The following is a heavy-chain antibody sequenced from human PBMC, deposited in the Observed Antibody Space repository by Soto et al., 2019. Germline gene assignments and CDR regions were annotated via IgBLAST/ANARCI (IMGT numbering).Heavy chain of an antibody. Sequence: QVQLQESGPGLVKPSETLSLTCSVSGASVSSFYWSWIRQPPGKGLEWIGFIYHTGITSYNPSLASRVTMSLDTSKNQSSLQLSSVTAADTAVYYCAKDGVRPMIWGQGKLVIVSS. V-gene: IGHV4-59*02. D-gene: IGHD3-16*01. J-gene: IGHJ4*02. CDR2: IYHTGIT. CDR3: AKDGVRPMI. CDR1: GASVSSFY.